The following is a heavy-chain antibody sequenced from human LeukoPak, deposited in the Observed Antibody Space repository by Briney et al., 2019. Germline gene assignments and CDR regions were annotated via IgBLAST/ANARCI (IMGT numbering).Heavy chain of an antibody. CDR2: IKQDGSEK. Sequence: GGSLRLSCAVSGFRLSTYWMSWVRQAPGKGLEWLTNIKQDGSEKYYVDSVKGRFTISRDNAKNSLYLQMNSLRTEDTAVYYCARDEVSAALDVWGKGTTVTVSS. D-gene: IGHD2-2*01. J-gene: IGHJ6*04. CDR1: GFRLSTYW. V-gene: IGHV3-7*01. CDR3: ARDEVSAALDV.